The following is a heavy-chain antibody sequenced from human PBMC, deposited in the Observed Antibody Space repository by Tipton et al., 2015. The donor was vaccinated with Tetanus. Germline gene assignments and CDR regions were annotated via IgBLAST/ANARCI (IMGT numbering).Heavy chain of an antibody. CDR3: ARDRGDYIYYGMDV. Sequence: QMQLVQSVAEVKKPGASVKVSCKASGYTFTGYYIYWVRQAPGQGLEWMGWIDPNSGGTVYAQKFQGRVTMTRDTSISTAYMELRSLRSDDTAVYYCARDRGDYIYYGMDVWGPGTTVTVS. D-gene: IGHD3-22*01. V-gene: IGHV1-2*02. J-gene: IGHJ6*02. CDR1: GYTFTGYY. CDR2: IDPNSGGT.